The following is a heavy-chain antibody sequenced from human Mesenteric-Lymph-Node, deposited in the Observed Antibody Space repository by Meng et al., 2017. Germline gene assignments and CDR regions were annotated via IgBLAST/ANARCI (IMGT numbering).Heavy chain of an antibody. CDR2: IYHSGTT. CDR1: GGSISSSNW. Sequence: VKLKAAGPGLLKPSGTLSLTSAVSGGSISSSNWWSWVRQPPGKGLEWIGEIYHSGTTNYNPSLKSRVTISMGKSNNQLSLKLNSVTAADTAVYYCATQESRDGHNPYWGQGTLVTVSS. J-gene: IGHJ4*02. V-gene: IGHV4-4*02. D-gene: IGHD5-24*01. CDR3: ATQESRDGHNPY.